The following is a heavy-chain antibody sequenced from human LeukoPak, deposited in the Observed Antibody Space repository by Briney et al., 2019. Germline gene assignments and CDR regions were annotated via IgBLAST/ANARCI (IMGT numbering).Heavy chain of an antibody. J-gene: IGHJ4*02. CDR3: ARDLFLEEGVVVFDY. Sequence: GGSLRLSCAASGFTFSSYSMNWVRQAPGKGLEWVSSISSSSSYIYYADSVKGRFTISRDNAKNSLYLQMNSLTAEDTAVYYCARDLFLEEGVVVFDYWGQGTLVTVSS. D-gene: IGHD2-15*01. CDR2: ISSSSSYI. CDR1: GFTFSSYS. V-gene: IGHV3-21*01.